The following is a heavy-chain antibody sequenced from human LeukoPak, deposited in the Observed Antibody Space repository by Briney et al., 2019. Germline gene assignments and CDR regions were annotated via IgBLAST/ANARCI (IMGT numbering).Heavy chain of an antibody. Sequence: GGSLRLSCAASGFTFSKYAMHWVRQAPGKGLEYASAISSSGDSTYYANTVKGRFTIFRDNSKNTLFLQMGSLRVDDMGVYYCAREGASSGSYSYWGQGTLVTVSS. D-gene: IGHD1-26*01. V-gene: IGHV3-64*01. CDR2: ISSSGDST. CDR1: GFTFSKYA. CDR3: AREGASSGSYSY. J-gene: IGHJ4*02.